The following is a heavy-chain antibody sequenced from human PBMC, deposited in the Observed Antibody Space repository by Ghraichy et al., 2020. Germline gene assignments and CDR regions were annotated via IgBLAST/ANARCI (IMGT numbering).Heavy chain of an antibody. CDR3: ARDPESITVTNARYYYYYYMDV. Sequence: ETLSLTCAASGFTFSSYWMSWVRQAPGKGLEWVANIKQDGSEKYYVDSVKGRFTISRDNAKNSLYLQMNSLRAEDTAVYYCARDPESITVTNARYYYYYYMDVWGKGTTVTVSS. D-gene: IGHD4-17*01. CDR2: IKQDGSEK. J-gene: IGHJ6*03. V-gene: IGHV3-7*01. CDR1: GFTFSSYW.